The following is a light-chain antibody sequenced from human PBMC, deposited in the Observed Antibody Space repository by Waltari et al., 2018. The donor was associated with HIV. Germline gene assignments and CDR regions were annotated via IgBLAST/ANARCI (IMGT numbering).Light chain of an antibody. J-gene: IGLJ2*01. CDR2: EVR. V-gene: IGLV2-14*01. Sequence: QAGLTQPASVSGSPGQSITISCTGTSSDVGGYNFVSWFQHHPGKAPKVMIYEVRNRPSGVSNRFAGSKSGNTAALTISGLQAEDEADYYCSSYTSSSTLVFGGGTKLTVL. CDR1: SSDVGGYNF. CDR3: SSYTSSSTLV.